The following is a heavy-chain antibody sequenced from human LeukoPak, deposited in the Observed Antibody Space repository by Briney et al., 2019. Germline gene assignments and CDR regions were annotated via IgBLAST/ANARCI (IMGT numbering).Heavy chain of an antibody. J-gene: IGHJ4*02. CDR3: ARRHCSSTSCSFWDGEYYFGY. CDR2: IYYSGST. V-gene: IGHV4-39*01. CDR1: GGSISSSSYY. D-gene: IGHD2-2*01. Sequence: SETLSLTCTVSGGSISSSSYYWGWIRQPPGKGLEWIGSIYYSGSTYYNPSLKSRVTISVDTSKDQFSLKLSSVTAADTAVYYCARRHCSSTSCSFWDGEYYFGYWGQGTLVTVSS.